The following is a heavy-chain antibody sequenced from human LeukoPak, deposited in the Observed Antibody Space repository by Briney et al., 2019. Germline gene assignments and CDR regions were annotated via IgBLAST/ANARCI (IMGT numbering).Heavy chain of an antibody. CDR1: GYTFTSYG. J-gene: IGHJ4*02. CDR3: ARVSRGGGSGSYYNGGYSLY. D-gene: IGHD3-10*01. Sequence: ASVKVSCKASGYTFTSYGISWVRQAPGQGLEWMGRISAYNGNTNYAQKLQGRVTMTTDTSTSTAYMELRSLRSDDTAMYYCARVSRGGGSGSYYNGGYSLYWGQGTLVTVSS. CDR2: ISAYNGNT. V-gene: IGHV1-18*01.